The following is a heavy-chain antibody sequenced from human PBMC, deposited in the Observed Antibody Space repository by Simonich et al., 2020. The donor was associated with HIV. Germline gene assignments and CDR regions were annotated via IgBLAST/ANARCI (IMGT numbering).Heavy chain of an antibody. V-gene: IGHV4-39*01. Sequence: QLQLQESGPGLVKPSETLSLTCTVSGGSISSSSYYWGWIRQPPGKGLEWIGSIYYSGSTYDNPSLKSRVTISVDTSKNQFSLKLSSVTAADTAVYYCAAMPYYYYYMDVWGKGTTVTVSS. CDR3: AAMPYYYYYMDV. CDR1: GGSISSSSYY. CDR2: IYYSGST. D-gene: IGHD2-2*01. J-gene: IGHJ6*03.